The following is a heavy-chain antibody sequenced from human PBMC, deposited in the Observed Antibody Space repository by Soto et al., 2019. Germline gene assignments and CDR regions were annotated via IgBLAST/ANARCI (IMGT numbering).Heavy chain of an antibody. J-gene: IGHJ6*02. CDR2: MKPNIGNT. CDR1: GYTSIRYD. D-gene: IGHD3-3*01. V-gene: IGHV1-8*01. Sequence: QVQLVQSGAEVKKPGASVKVSCKASGYTSIRYDINWVRQATGQGLEWTGWMKPNIGNTGYAQKLQGRISMTRNSSISTFYMELSSLTSEDTAVYYCVRLGNFDFWSGYPDYSGMDVWGQGTTVTVSS. CDR3: VRLGNFDFWSGYPDYSGMDV.